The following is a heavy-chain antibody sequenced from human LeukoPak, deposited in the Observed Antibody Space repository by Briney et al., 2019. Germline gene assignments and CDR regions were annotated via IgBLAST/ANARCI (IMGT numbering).Heavy chain of an antibody. Sequence: GGSLRLSCTTSGFSFGDYGMSWVRQAPGKGLEWVGFIRSKAYGGTTEYAASVKGRFTISRDDSKSIAYLQMNSLKTEDTAVYYCTRNLLGKTIYYFYYYMDVWGKGTTVTISS. V-gene: IGHV3-49*04. CDR1: GFSFGDYG. CDR3: TRNLLGKTIYYFYYYMDV. D-gene: IGHD1-26*01. J-gene: IGHJ6*03. CDR2: IRSKAYGGTT.